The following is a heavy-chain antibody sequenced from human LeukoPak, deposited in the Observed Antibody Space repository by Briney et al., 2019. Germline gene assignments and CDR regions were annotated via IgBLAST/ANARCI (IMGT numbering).Heavy chain of an antibody. CDR2: IYTSGST. D-gene: IGHD2-8*02. CDR3: ASRPVTYCYFDN. J-gene: IGHJ4*02. Sequence: SETLPHTRTVSSGSNSSLYWSGIGQPAGKGLEWIGRIYTSGSTNYNPSLKSRVTISIDMSRNQFSLKLSSLTAADTAVYYCASRPVTYCYFDNWGPGTLVTVSS. CDR1: SGSNSSLY. V-gene: IGHV4-4*07.